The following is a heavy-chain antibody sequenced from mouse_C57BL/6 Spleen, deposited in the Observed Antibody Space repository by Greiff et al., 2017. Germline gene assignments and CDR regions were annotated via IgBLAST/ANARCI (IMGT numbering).Heavy chain of an antibody. CDR1: GFNIKDDY. D-gene: IGHD2-3*01. CDR2: IDPENGDT. J-gene: IGHJ4*01. Sequence: LQQSGAELVRPGASVKLSCTASGFNIKDDYMHWVKQRPEQGLEWIGWIDPENGDTEYASKFQGKATITADTSSNTAYLQLSSLTSEDTAVYYCTTGDGYYGGIYYYAMDYWGQGTSVTVSS. CDR3: TTGDGYYGGIYYYAMDY. V-gene: IGHV14-4*01.